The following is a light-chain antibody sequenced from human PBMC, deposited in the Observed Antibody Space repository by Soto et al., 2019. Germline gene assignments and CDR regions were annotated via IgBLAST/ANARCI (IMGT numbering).Light chain of an antibody. CDR1: QSISSW. V-gene: IGKV1-5*01. CDR2: DAS. Sequence: QMTQSPSTLSASVGDRVTITCRASQSISSWLAWYQQKPGKAPKLLIYDASSLESGVPSRFSGSGSGTEFTLTISSLQPDDFATYYCQQYNSWTFGQRTKVAI. CDR3: QQYNSWT. J-gene: IGKJ1*01.